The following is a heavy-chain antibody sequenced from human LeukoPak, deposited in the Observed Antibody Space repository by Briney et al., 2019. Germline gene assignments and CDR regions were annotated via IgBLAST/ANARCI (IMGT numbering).Heavy chain of an antibody. CDR1: GYTFNAYY. CDR3: ATSKAAGGRAFDI. D-gene: IGHD3-16*01. CDR2: IHPNSGDT. Sequence: ASVKVSCKSSGYTFNAYYMHWVRQAPGQGLEWMGWIHPNSGDTNYAQKFQGRVTMTRDTSINTAYMELSRLTSDDTAVYYCATSKAAGGRAFDIWGQGTMVTVSS. V-gene: IGHV1-2*02. J-gene: IGHJ3*02.